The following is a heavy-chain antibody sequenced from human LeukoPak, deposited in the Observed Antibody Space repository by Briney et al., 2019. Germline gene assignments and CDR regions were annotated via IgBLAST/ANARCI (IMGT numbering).Heavy chain of an antibody. V-gene: IGHV4-59*12. CDR2: IYYSGGT. J-gene: IGHJ5*02. CDR3: ARVGIVLVTGSNWVDP. CDR1: GDSISSYY. Sequence: SETLSLTCTVSGDSISSYYWSWIRLPPGKGLEWIGYIYYSGGTNYNPSLKSRVTISVDTSKNQFSLKLSSVTAADTAVYYCARVGIVLVTGSNWVDPWGQGTLVTVSS. D-gene: IGHD3-22*01.